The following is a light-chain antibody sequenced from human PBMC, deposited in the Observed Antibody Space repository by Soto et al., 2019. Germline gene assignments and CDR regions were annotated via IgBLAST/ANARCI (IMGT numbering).Light chain of an antibody. J-gene: IGLJ1*01. CDR2: EVS. V-gene: IGLV2-8*01. Sequence: QSALTQPPSASGSPGQSVTISCTGTSGDVGGYNYVSWYQQHPGKAPKRMIFEVSERPSGVPDRFSASKSGNTASLTVSGLQAEDEADYYCSSYAGSNNYVFGTGTKVTVL. CDR3: SSYAGSNNYV. CDR1: SGDVGGYNY.